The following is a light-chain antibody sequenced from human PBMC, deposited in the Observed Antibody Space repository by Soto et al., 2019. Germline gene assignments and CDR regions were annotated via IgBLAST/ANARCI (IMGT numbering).Light chain of an antibody. CDR3: QQYGSSPWT. CDR1: QSVGSY. CDR2: GAS. Sequence: DMVMTQSPATLSVSPGARATLSCRASQSVGSYLAWYQQKPGQAPRLLIYGASSRATGIPDRFSGSGSGTDFTLTISRLEPEEFAVYYCQQYGSSPWTFGQGTKVDIK. V-gene: IGKV3-20*01. J-gene: IGKJ1*01.